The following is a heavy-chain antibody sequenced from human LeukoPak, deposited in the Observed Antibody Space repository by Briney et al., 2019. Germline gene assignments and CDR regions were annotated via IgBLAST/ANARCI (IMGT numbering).Heavy chain of an antibody. V-gene: IGHV3-30*18. D-gene: IGHD3-22*01. CDR1: RFTFSSYG. CDR3: AKAPSPYDSSGYSDY. J-gene: IGHJ4*02. CDR2: ISYDGSNK. Sequence: PGGSLRLSCAASRFTFSSYGMHWVRQAPGKGLEWVAVISYDGSNKYYADSVKGRFTISRDNSKNTLYLQMNSLRAEDTAVYYCAKAPSPYDSSGYSDYWGQGTLVTVSS.